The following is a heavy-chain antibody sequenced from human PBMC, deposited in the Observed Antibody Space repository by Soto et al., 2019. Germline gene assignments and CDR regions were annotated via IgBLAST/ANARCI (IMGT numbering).Heavy chain of an antibody. Sequence: PSETLCLTGAVCGGCISSGGYSWSWIRQPPGKGLEWIGYIYHSGSTYYNPSRKSRVTISVDRSKNQFSLKLSSVTAADTAVYYCARAPVRESSVGFGYWDHGTLVTVSS. CDR3: ARAPVRESSVGFGY. CDR1: GGCISSGGYS. J-gene: IGHJ4*01. V-gene: IGHV4-30-2*01. D-gene: IGHD6-19*01. CDR2: IYHSGST.